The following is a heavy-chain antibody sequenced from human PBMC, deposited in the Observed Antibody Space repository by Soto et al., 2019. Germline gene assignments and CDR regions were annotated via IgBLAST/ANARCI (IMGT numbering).Heavy chain of an antibody. CDR1: GGSISSSNW. J-gene: IGHJ4*02. CDR2: IYHRGIT. V-gene: IGHV4-4*02. CDR3: ARAGKTEMATYFVDY. D-gene: IGHD5-12*01. Sequence: QVKLQESGPGLVKPSGTLSLTCGVSGGSISSSNWWSWVRQPPGKGLEWIGEIYHRGITNYNPSLKSRVTISVDKSKNQFSLKLSSVTAADTAVYYCARAGKTEMATYFVDYWGQGTLVTVSS.